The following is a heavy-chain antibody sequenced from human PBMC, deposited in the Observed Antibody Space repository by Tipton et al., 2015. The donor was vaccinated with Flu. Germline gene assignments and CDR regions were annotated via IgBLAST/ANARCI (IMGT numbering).Heavy chain of an antibody. J-gene: IGHJ1*01. D-gene: IGHD5-12*01. CDR2: TYYRSKWYN. V-gene: IGHV6-1*01. CDR1: GDSVSRNTAT. Sequence: LVKPTQTLSLTCAISGDSVSRNTATWNWIRQSPSRGLEWLGRTYYRSKWYNDYALSVKSRITINPDTSKHQFSLQLNSVTPEDTALYYCAPSAYVHEYLQPWGQGSLVAVSS. CDR3: APSAYVHEYLQP.